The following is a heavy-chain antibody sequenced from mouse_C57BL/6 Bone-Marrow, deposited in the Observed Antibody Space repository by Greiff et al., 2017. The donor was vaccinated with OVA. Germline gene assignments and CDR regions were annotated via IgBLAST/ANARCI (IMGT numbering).Heavy chain of an antibody. J-gene: IGHJ3*01. CDR1: GYTFTDYY. CDR2: INPNNGGT. CDR3: ARGGQLRLRGFAY. D-gene: IGHD3-2*02. V-gene: IGHV1-26*01. Sequence: VQLQQSGPELVKPGASVKISCKASGYTFTDYYMNWVKQSHGKSLEWIGDINPNNGGTSYNQKFKGKATLTVDKSSSTAYMELRSLTSEDSAVYYCARGGQLRLRGFAYWGQGTLVTVSA.